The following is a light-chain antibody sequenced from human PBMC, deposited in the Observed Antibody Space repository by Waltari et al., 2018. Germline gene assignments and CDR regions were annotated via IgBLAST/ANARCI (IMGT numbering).Light chain of an antibody. Sequence: EIVFTPSPGPLSLSVGERATVSCRASESVSRALAWYQQKPGQAPRLLIYGASTRATGIPDRFSGSGSGTDFSLTISRLEPDDFAVYYCQHYLRLPVTFGQGTTVEI. V-gene: IGKV3-20*01. CDR3: QHYLRLPVT. CDR1: ESVSRA. CDR2: GAS. J-gene: IGKJ1*01.